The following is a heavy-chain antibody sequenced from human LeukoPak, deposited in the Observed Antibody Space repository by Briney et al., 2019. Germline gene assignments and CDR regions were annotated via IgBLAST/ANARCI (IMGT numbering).Heavy chain of an antibody. J-gene: IGHJ4*02. Sequence: SETLSLTCAVYGVSFSGYYWSWIRQPPGKGLEWIGEINHSGSTNYNPSLKSRVTISVDTSKNQFSLRLSSVTAADTAVYYCARGHYVWGSYRPFDYWGQGTLVTVSS. CDR3: ARGHYVWGSYRPFDY. CDR2: INHSGST. CDR1: GVSFSGYY. V-gene: IGHV4-34*01. D-gene: IGHD3-16*02.